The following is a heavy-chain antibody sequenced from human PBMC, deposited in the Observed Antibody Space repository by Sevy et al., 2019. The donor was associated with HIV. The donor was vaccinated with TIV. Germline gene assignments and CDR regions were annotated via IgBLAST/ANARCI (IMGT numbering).Heavy chain of an antibody. Sequence: GGSLRLSCAASGFTFSGYYMSWIRQAPGKGLEWVSFITSSGSTKHYSDSVRGRFTISRDNAKYSLSLQMNSLRAEDTAIYYCARDLPPSATTVAHFDYWGQGTLVTVSS. J-gene: IGHJ4*02. V-gene: IGHV3-11*04. CDR2: ITSSGSTK. CDR1: GFTFSGYY. D-gene: IGHD4-17*01. CDR3: ARDLPPSATTVAHFDY.